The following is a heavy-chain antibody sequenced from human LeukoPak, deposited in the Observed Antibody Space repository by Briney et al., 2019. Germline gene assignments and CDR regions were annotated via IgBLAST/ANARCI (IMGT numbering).Heavy chain of an antibody. CDR2: INPNSGGT. CDR1: GYTFTGYY. J-gene: IGHJ3*02. CDR3: AREQEADTYYSSPDAFDI. Sequence: ASVKVSCKASGYTFTGYYMHWVRQAPGQGLEWMGWINPNSGGTNYAQKFQGRVTMTRDTSIRTAYMELSRLRSDDTAVYYCAREQEADTYYSSPDAFDIWGQGTMVTVSS. D-gene: IGHD6-13*01. V-gene: IGHV1-2*02.